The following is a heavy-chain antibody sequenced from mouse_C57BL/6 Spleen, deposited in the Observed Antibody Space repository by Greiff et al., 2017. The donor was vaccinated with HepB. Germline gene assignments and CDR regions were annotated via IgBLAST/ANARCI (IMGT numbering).Heavy chain of an antibody. CDR3: AREGLKGFAY. Sequence: QVQLQQPGAELVMPGASVKLSCKASGYTFTSYWMHWVKQRPGQGLEWIGEIDPSDSYTNYNQKFTGKSTLTVDKSSSTAYMQLSSLTAEDSAVYYCAREGLKGFAYWGQGTLVTVSA. CDR1: GYTFTSYW. D-gene: IGHD1-3*01. CDR2: IDPSDSYT. J-gene: IGHJ3*01. V-gene: IGHV1-69*01.